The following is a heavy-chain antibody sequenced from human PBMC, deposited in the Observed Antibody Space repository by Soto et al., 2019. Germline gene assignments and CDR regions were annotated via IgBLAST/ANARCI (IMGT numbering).Heavy chain of an antibody. CDR1: GGTFSSYA. CDR2: IIPIFGTA. Sequence: SVKVSCKASGGTFSSYAISWVRQAPGQGLEWMGGIIPIFGTANYAQKFQGRVTITADESTSTAYMELSSLRSEDTAVYYCARVYDDFWSGYWSPQYYYYYGMDVWGQGTTVTVSS. V-gene: IGHV1-69*13. CDR3: ARVYDDFWSGYWSPQYYYYYGMDV. J-gene: IGHJ6*02. D-gene: IGHD3-3*01.